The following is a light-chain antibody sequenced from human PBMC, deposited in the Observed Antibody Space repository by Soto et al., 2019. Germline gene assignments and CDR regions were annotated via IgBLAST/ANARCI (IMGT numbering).Light chain of an antibody. CDR3: HQYYTTPQT. CDR1: QSVLDNSTNKSY. CDR2: WAS. J-gene: IGKJ2*01. Sequence: VLTQSPSSLAVSLGERATVNCRSSQSVLDNSTNKSYLAWYQKKPGHPPELLVHWASVREAGVPDRFSGGGSGTDFTLTISSLQAEDVAVYYCHQYYTTPQTFGQGTQLEIK. V-gene: IGKV4-1*01.